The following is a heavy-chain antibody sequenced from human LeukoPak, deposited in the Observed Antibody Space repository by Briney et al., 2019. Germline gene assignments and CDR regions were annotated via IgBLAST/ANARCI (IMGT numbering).Heavy chain of an antibody. D-gene: IGHD6-19*01. V-gene: IGHV6-1*01. CDR2: TYYRSKWYD. CDR3: ARDLGTSGWYTFDF. J-gene: IGHJ4*02. Sequence: SQTLSLTCAISGDSVSSKNGAWNSIRQSPSRGLEWLGRTYYRSKWYDDYADSVKGRITISPDTSKNQFSLHVYSVTPEDTAVYYCARDLGTSGWYTFDFWGQGTLVTVSP. CDR1: GDSVSSKNGA.